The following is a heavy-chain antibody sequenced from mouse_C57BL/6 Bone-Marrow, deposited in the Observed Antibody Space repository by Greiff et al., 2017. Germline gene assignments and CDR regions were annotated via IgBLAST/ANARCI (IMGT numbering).Heavy chain of an antibody. Sequence: VQLQQSGTVLARPGASVKMSCKTSGYTFTSYWMHWVKQRPGQGLEWIGAIYPGNSDTSYNHKFKGKAKLTAVTSASTAYMELSSLTNEDSAVYYCTRRGFTTVVAFDYWGQGTPLTVSS. V-gene: IGHV1-5*01. CDR1: GYTFTSYW. CDR3: TRRGFTTVVAFDY. J-gene: IGHJ2*01. D-gene: IGHD1-1*01. CDR2: IYPGNSDT.